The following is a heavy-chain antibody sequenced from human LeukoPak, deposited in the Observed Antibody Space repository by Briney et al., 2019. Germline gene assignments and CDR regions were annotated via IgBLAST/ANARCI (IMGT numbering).Heavy chain of an antibody. Sequence: GGSLRLSCAASGFTFSSYWMSRVRQAPGKGLEWVANIKQDGSEKYYVDSVKGRFTISRDNAKNSLYLQMNSLRAEDTAVYYCAREPPYYYGSGKGYYFDYWGQGTLVTVSS. CDR3: AREPPYYYGSGKGYYFDY. D-gene: IGHD3-10*01. J-gene: IGHJ4*02. CDR1: GFTFSSYW. CDR2: IKQDGSEK. V-gene: IGHV3-7*01.